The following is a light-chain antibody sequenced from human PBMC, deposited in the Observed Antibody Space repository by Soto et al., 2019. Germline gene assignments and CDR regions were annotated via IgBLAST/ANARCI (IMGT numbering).Light chain of an antibody. CDR3: QQYNNWPRT. CDR2: GAF. CDR1: QSVSSN. V-gene: IGKV3-15*01. Sequence: EIVMTQSPATLSVSPGERATLSCRASQSVSSNLAWYQQKPGQAPRLLIYGAFTRATGIPAGFSGSGSGTDFTLTISSLQSEDFAVYYCQQYNNWPRTLGQGTKVDMK. J-gene: IGKJ1*01.